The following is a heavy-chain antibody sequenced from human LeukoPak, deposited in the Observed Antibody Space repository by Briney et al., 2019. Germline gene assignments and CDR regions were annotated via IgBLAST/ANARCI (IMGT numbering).Heavy chain of an antibody. J-gene: IGHJ4*02. D-gene: IGHD1-26*01. CDR3: AKLVGATSFDY. CDR1: GFTFSSYG. CDR2: ISYDGSNK. Sequence: GRSLRLSCAASGFTFSSYGMHWVRQAPGKGLEWVAVISYDGSNKYYADSVKGRFTTSRDNSKNTLYLQMNSLRAEDTAVYYCAKLVGATSFDYWGQGTLVTVSS. V-gene: IGHV3-30*18.